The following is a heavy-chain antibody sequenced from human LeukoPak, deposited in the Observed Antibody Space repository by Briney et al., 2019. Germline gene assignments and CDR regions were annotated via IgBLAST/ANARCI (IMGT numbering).Heavy chain of an antibody. CDR1: GGSFSGYY. D-gene: IGHD4-17*01. V-gene: IGHV4-34*01. CDR2: INHSGST. J-gene: IGHJ5*02. Sequence: SETLSLTCAVYGGSFSGYYWSWNRQPPGKGLEWIGEINHSGSTNYNPSLKSRVTISVDTSKNQFSLKLSSVTAADTAVYYCARGNSVTTSRRIRYNWFDPWGQGTLVTVSS. CDR3: ARGNSVTTSRRIRYNWFDP.